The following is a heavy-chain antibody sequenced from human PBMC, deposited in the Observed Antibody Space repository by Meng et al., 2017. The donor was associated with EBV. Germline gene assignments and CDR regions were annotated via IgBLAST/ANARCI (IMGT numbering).Heavy chain of an antibody. CDR1: GGPFRNYA. CDR2: FLPTLGAP. J-gene: IGHJ4*02. V-gene: IGHV1-69*01. Sequence: QVHLVQSAAKVKRPGAAGKVSCKTSGGPFRNYAISWVRQAPGQGLEWLGGFLPTLGAPNYAQKFHGRVSITADESTSTHYMDLSSLRSEDTAVYYCASESGRGYTPDYWGQGTLVTVSS. D-gene: IGHD3-10*01. CDR3: ASESGRGYTPDY.